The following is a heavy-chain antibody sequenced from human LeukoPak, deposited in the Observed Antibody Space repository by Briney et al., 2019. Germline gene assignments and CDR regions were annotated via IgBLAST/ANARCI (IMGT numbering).Heavy chain of an antibody. D-gene: IGHD3-10*01. CDR3: AKDVFFDY. CDR2: ISGSGGST. Sequence: GGSLRHSSAASAFTSSTYAMSWVRHAPGNGLEWVSAISGSGGSTYYTNTVKGRFTISRDNSKNTLYLQMNSLRAEDTAVYYCAKDVFFDYWGQGTLVTVSS. CDR1: AFTSSTYA. J-gene: IGHJ4*02. V-gene: IGHV3-23*01.